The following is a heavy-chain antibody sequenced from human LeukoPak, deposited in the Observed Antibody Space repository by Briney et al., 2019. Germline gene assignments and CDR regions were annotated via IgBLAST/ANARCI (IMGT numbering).Heavy chain of an antibody. Sequence: PSETLSLTCAVYGGSFSGYYWGWIRQPPGKGLEWIGSIYYSGSTYYNPSLKSRVTISVDTSKNQFSLKLSSVTAADTAVYYCARLRGRIVVVPAAIKGWFDPWGQGTLVTVSS. J-gene: IGHJ5*02. CDR1: GGSFSGYY. CDR3: ARLRGRIVVVPAAIKGWFDP. CDR2: IYYSGST. V-gene: IGHV4-39*01. D-gene: IGHD2-2*01.